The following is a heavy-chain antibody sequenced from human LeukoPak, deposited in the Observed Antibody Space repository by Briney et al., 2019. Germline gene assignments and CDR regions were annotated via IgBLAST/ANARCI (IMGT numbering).Heavy chain of an antibody. CDR2: INPNSGGT. J-gene: IGHJ3*02. CDR3: ARWGIVVNDI. V-gene: IGHV1-2*02. Sequence: ASVKVSCKASGYTFTGYYMRWVRQAPGQGLEWMGWINPNSGGTNYAQKFQGRVTMTTDTSTSTAYMELRSLRSDDTAVYYCARWGIVVNDIWGQGTMVTVSS. CDR1: GYTFTGYY. D-gene: IGHD3-22*01.